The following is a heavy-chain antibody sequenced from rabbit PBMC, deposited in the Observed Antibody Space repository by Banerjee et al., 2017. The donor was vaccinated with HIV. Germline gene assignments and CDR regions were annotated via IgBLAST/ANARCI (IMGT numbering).Heavy chain of an antibody. D-gene: IGHD3-3*01. CDR1: GFDFSSYG. CDR2: IDPVFGNR. V-gene: IGHV1S7*01. J-gene: IGHJ6*01. CDR3: ARGLVAGVLDL. Sequence: QSLEESGGDLVKPGASLKLSCKASGFDFSSYGVSWVRQAPGKGLEWIGYIDPVFGNRNYANSVNGRFTISTDNSQNTVFLQMTSLAAADTATYFCARGLVAGVLDLWGPGTLVTVS.